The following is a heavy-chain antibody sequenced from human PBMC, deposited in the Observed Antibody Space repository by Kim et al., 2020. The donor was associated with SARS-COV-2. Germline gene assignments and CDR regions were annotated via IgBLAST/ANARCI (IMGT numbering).Heavy chain of an antibody. CDR3: ARLVGSIAAATPPHPRYFYYGMDV. Sequence: GESLKISCKGSGYSFTSYWIAWVRQLPGKGLEWMGIIYPDDFDTRYSPSFQGQVTISADKSISAAYLQWSSLKASDSAMYYCARLVGSIAAATPPHPRYFYYGMDVWGQGTTVTVSS. CDR1: GYSFTSYW. CDR2: IYPDDFDT. D-gene: IGHD6-13*01. J-gene: IGHJ6*02. V-gene: IGHV5-51*01.